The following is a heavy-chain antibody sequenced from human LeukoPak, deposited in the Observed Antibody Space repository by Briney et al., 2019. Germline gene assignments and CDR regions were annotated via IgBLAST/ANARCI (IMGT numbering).Heavy chain of an antibody. D-gene: IGHD2-8*01. CDR2: ISGSGGST. Sequence: GGSLRLSCAASGFTFSSYAVSWVRQAPGKGLEWVSSISGSGGSTYSADSVKGRFTISRDNSKNTLYLQMNSLRAEDTALYYCAKDRSCTNDICHGDFDYWGQETLVTVSP. V-gene: IGHV3-23*01. CDR3: AKDRSCTNDICHGDFDY. J-gene: IGHJ4*02. CDR1: GFTFSSYA.